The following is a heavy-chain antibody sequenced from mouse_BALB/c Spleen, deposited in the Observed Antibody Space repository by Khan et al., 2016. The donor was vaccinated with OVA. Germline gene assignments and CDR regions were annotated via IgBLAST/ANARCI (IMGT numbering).Heavy chain of an antibody. CDR1: GYTFINYW. J-gene: IGHJ2*01. CDR2: INPTTNYT. CDR3: ARRGLQWDFDY. V-gene: IGHV1-7*01. D-gene: IGHD1-3*01. Sequence: QVQLQQSGAELAKPGASVKMSCKTSGYTFINYWILWVKQRPGQGLEWIGYINPTTNYTECNQNFKDKATLTADRSSSTAYMQLSSRTSEDSAVYYCARRGLQWDFDYWGQGTTLTVSS.